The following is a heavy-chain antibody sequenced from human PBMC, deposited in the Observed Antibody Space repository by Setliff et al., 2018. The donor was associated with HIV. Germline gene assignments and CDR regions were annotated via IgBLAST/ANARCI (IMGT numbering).Heavy chain of an antibody. V-gene: IGHV4-59*01. CDR3: ARGGGPTIFGLDP. CDR1: GGSINSYY. D-gene: IGHD3-3*01. CDR2: IYYSGTT. J-gene: IGHJ5*02. Sequence: PSETLSLTCTVSGGSINSYYWSWIRQPPGKGLEWIGYIYYSGTTNYNPSLKSRVTISVDTPNNQFSLKLSSLTAADTAVYYCARGGGPTIFGLDPWGQGTLVTVSS.